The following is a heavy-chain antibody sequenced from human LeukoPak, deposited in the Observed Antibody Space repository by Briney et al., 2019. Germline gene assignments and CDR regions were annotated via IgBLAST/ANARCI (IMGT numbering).Heavy chain of an antibody. V-gene: IGHV3-66*01. CDR1: GFTVSSNY. D-gene: IGHD4-11*01. Sequence: GGSLRLSCAASGFTVSSNYMNWVRQAPGKGLEWVSVIYSGGSTYYADSVKGRFTISKDNSKNTLYLQMNSLGAEDAAVYYCVGDRLQSYYFNYWGQGTLVTVSS. J-gene: IGHJ4*02. CDR3: VGDRLQSYYFNY. CDR2: IYSGGST.